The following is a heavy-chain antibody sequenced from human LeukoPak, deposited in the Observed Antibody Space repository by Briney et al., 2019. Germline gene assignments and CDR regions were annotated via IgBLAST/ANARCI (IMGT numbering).Heavy chain of an antibody. V-gene: IGHV3-23*01. Sequence: GGSLRLSCAASGFTFSSYAMSWVRQAPGKGLEWVSAISGSGGSTYYADSVKGRFTISRDNSKNTLYLQMNSLRAEDTAVYYCAKRLSGDRVAGIYYYYGMDVWGQGTTVTVSS. CDR2: ISGSGGST. J-gene: IGHJ6*02. CDR1: GFTFSSYA. CDR3: AKRLSGDRVAGIYYYYGMDV. D-gene: IGHD6-19*01.